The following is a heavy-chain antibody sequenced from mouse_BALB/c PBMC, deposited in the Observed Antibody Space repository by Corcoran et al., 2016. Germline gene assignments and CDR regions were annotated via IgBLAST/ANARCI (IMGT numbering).Heavy chain of an antibody. Sequence: EVQLQQSGAELVKPGASVKLSCTASGFNIKDTYMHGVKQRPEQGLEWIGRIDPANGNTKYDPKFQGKATITADTSSNTAYLQLSSLTSEDTAVYYCAHYSGSYWGQGTMVTVSA. V-gene: IGHV14-3*02. D-gene: IGHD1-1*02. CDR2: IDPANGNT. CDR1: GFNIKDTY. J-gene: IGHJ3*01. CDR3: AHYSGSY.